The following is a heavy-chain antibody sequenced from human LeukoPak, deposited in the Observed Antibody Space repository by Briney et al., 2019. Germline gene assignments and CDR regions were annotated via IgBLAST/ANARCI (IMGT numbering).Heavy chain of an antibody. CDR3: AKDNGEWLSVGWYFDY. CDR2: ISGSGGST. D-gene: IGHD3-3*01. CDR1: GFTFSSYA. J-gene: IGHJ4*02. Sequence: PGGSLRLSCAASGFTFSSYAMSWVRQAPGKGLEWVSAISGSGGSTYYADSVKGRFTISRDNSKNTLYLQMNSLRAEDTAVYYCAKDNGEWLSVGWYFDYWGQGTLVTVSS. V-gene: IGHV3-23*01.